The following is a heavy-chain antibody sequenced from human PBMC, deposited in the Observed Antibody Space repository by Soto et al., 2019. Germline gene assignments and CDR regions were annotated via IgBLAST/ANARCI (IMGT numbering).Heavy chain of an antibody. V-gene: IGHV1-3*01. D-gene: IGHD6-13*01. CDR3: ARVARGISSRYYYYYMDV. CDR1: GYTFTSYA. Sequence: ASVKVSCKASGYTFTSYAMHWVRQAPGQRLEWMGWINAGNGNTKYSQKFQGRVTITRDTSASTAYMELSSLRSEDTAVYYCARVARGISSRYYYYYMDVWGKGTTVTVS. CDR2: INAGNGNT. J-gene: IGHJ6*03.